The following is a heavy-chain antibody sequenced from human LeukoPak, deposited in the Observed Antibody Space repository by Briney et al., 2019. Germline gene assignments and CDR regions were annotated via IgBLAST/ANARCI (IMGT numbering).Heavy chain of an antibody. J-gene: IGHJ4*02. CDR3: ARGGNRGVPYYFDY. D-gene: IGHD3-10*01. CDR2: IYYSGST. Sequence: SETLSLTCAVSGGSISSGGYYWSWIRQHPGKGLEWIGYIYYSGSTYYNPSLKSRVTISVDTSKNQFSLKLSSVTAADTAVYYCARGGNRGVPYYFDYWGQGTLVTVSS. V-gene: IGHV4-31*11. CDR1: GGSISSGGYY.